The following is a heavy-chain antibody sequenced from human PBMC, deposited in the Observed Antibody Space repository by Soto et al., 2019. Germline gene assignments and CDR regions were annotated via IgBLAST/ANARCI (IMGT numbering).Heavy chain of an antibody. CDR2: TYYRSNWYT. CDR1: GDSVSSTSTA. CDR3: ARGSYYSGWV. J-gene: IGHJ4*02. D-gene: IGHD6-19*01. Sequence: QTLSLTCAISGDSVSSTSTAWSWIRQSPSRGLEWLGRTYYRSNWYTDYAVSVKSRITISPDTSKNQSSLQLNSVTPEDTAVYYCARGSYYSGWVWGQGTLVTVSS. V-gene: IGHV6-1*01.